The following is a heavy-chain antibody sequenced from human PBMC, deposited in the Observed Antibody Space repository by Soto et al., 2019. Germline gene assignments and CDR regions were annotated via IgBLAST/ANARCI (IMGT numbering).Heavy chain of an antibody. Sequence: ASVKVSCKASGYTFTGYYMHWVRQAPGQGLEWMGWINPNSGGTNYAQKFQGRVTMTRDTSISTAYMELSRLRSDDTAVYYCARGSCSSTSCYLYYYYGMEVWGQGTKGTVSS. CDR1: GYTFTGYY. D-gene: IGHD2-2*01. J-gene: IGHJ6*02. CDR3: ARGSCSSTSCYLYYYYGMEV. V-gene: IGHV1-2*02. CDR2: INPNSGGT.